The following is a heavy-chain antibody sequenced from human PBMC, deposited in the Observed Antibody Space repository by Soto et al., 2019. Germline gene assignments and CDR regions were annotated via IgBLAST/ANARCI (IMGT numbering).Heavy chain of an antibody. CDR1: GGTFSNYG. D-gene: IGHD4-17*01. Sequence: QVQLVQSGAEVKKPGSSVKVSCKASGGTFSNYGISWVRQAPGQGLEWMGGIIPIFGSANYAQTFQGRVTITADASTSTAYMELSSLRSEDTAVYYCTRGNYGDYGYWCQGTLVTISS. J-gene: IGHJ4*02. CDR2: IIPIFGSA. V-gene: IGHV1-69*01. CDR3: TRGNYGDYGY.